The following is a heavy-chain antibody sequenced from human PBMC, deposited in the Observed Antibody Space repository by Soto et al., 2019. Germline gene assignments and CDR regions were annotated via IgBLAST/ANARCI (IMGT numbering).Heavy chain of an antibody. J-gene: IGHJ2*01. CDR2: VSGSGGST. D-gene: IGHD6-13*01. Sequence: GGSLSLSCAASGFTFGSSAMSWVRQAPGKGLEWVSSVSGSGGSTYYADSVKGRFTITRDKSKNTLYLQMNSLRAEDTAVYYCAKDAIAAAGASVFGWYFDLWGRGTLVTVSS. CDR1: GFTFGSSA. CDR3: AKDAIAAAGASVFGWYFDL. V-gene: IGHV3-23*01.